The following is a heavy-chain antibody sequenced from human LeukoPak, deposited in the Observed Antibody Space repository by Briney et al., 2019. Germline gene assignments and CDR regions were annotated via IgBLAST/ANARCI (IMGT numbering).Heavy chain of an antibody. J-gene: IGHJ4*02. Sequence: SETLCLTCAVYGDSFSGYYWSWIRQPPGKGLEWIAEINHCGTTHYNPSLKSRVNISADTSKNQFSLHLDSVTAADTAVYYCARSWAGMYHPFYYFDYWGQGTLVSVSS. CDR2: INHCGTT. CDR3: ARSWAGMYHPFYYFDY. CDR1: GDSFSGYY. V-gene: IGHV4-34*01. D-gene: IGHD2-2*01.